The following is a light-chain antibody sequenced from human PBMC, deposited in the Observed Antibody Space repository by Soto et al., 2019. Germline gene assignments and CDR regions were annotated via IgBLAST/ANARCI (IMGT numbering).Light chain of an antibody. V-gene: IGKV3-20*01. CDR1: QSGVSSSY. Sequence: ENVLTQSPGTLSLSPGERATLSCRASQSGVSSSYLAWYQQKPGQAPRLLIYDTSSRATGIPDRFSGSGSGTDFTLTISRLGPEDFAVYYCQQYGSSPFTFGQGTKLDIK. J-gene: IGKJ2*01. CDR2: DTS. CDR3: QQYGSSPFT.